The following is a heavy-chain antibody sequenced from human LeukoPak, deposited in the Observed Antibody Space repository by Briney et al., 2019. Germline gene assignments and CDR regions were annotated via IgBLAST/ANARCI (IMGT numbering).Heavy chain of an antibody. J-gene: IGHJ3*02. CDR3: ARNYYDSSGYYSLCAFDS. V-gene: IGHV3-7*01. CDR1: GFTFSSYW. D-gene: IGHD3-22*01. CDR2: IKQDGSEK. Sequence: GGPLRLSCAASGFTFSSYWMSWVRQAPGKGLEWVANIKQDGSEKYYVDSVKGRFTISRDNAKNSLYLQMNSLRAEDTAVYYCARNYYDSSGYYSLCAFDSWGQGTMVTVSA.